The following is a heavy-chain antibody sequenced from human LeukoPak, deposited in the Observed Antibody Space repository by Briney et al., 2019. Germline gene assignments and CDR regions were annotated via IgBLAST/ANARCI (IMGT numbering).Heavy chain of an antibody. Sequence: SETLSLTCAVSGYSISSGYFWSWIRQPPAKGLVCIGSISHSGSSYSKPSLKSRVIISVDTSNNQFSLKLTSVTAADTATYYCARDGYYYDGSFEYWGQGIRVAVSS. J-gene: IGHJ4*02. CDR2: ISHSGSS. CDR3: ARDGYYYDGSFEY. V-gene: IGHV4-38-2*02. D-gene: IGHD3-22*01. CDR1: GYSISSGYF.